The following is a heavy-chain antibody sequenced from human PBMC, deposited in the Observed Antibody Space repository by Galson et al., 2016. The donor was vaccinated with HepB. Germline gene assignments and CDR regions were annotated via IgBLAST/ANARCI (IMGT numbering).Heavy chain of an antibody. D-gene: IGHD2-2*01. CDR2: ISYDGSNK. V-gene: IGHV3-30*18. Sequence: SLRLSCAASGFTFSYYSMNWVRQAPGKGLEWVAFISYDGSNKKYADSVKGRFTISRDNSKKTLYLQMNSLRAEDTAVYYCAKDGRIYCSSASCHDHFHYWGQGTLVTVSS. CDR1: GFTFSYYS. J-gene: IGHJ4*02. CDR3: AKDGRIYCSSASCHDHFHY.